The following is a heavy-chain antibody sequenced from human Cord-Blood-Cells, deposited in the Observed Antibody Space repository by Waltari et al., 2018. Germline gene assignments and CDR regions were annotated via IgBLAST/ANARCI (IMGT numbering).Heavy chain of an antibody. D-gene: IGHD3-9*01. Sequence: QVQLVESEGGVVQTGRSMRISCAAHGVTLSIYGMHWVRPAPGKGLEWVGVIGYDGSNKYYADSVKGRFTISRDNSKNTLYLQMNSLRAEDTAVYYCARDLNYWGQGTLVTVSS. J-gene: IGHJ4*02. CDR3: ARDLNY. CDR1: GVTLSIYG. V-gene: IGHV3-33*01. CDR2: IGYDGSNK.